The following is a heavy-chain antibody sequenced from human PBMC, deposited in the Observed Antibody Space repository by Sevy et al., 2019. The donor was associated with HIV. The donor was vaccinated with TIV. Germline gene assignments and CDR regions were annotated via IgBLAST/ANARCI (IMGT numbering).Heavy chain of an antibody. V-gene: IGHV3-30-3*01. D-gene: IGHD2-15*01. CDR1: GFTFSSYA. Sequence: GGSLRVSCAASGFTFSSYAMHWVRQAPGKGLEWVAVISYDGSNKYYADSVKGRFTISRDNSKNTLYLQMNSLRAEDTAVYYCARDRDPVVVVAATLDYRGQGTLVTVSS. J-gene: IGHJ4*02. CDR2: ISYDGSNK. CDR3: ARDRDPVVVVAATLDY.